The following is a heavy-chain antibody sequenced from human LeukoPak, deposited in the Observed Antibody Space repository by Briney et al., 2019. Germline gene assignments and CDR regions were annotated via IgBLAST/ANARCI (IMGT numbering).Heavy chain of an antibody. CDR1: GGSISSSSYY. CDR2: IYYSGST. Sequence: SETLSLTCTVSGGSISSSSYYWGWIRQPPGKGLEWIGSIYYSGSTYYNPSLKSRVTISVDTSKNQFSLKLSSVTAADTAVYYCARQGNWNHAFDYWGQGTLVTVSS. J-gene: IGHJ4*02. CDR3: ARQGNWNHAFDY. V-gene: IGHV4-39*01. D-gene: IGHD1-1*01.